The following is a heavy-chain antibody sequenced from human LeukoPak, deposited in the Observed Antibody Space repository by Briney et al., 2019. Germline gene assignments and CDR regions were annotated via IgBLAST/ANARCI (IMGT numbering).Heavy chain of an antibody. CDR2: IHSDGSST. D-gene: IGHD3-10*02. CDR1: GFTFSSTW. J-gene: IGHJ4*02. CDR3: VRDRYYVPDY. Sequence: GGSLRLSSAASGFTFSSTWMHWFRQAPGKGLVWVSRIHSDGSSTIYADSVKGRFTISRDNAKNTLYLQMNSLRAEDTAVYYCVRDRYYVPDYWGQGTLVTVSS. V-gene: IGHV3-74*01.